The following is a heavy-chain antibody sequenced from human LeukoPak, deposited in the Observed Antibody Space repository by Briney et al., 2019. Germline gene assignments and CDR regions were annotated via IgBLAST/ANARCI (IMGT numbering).Heavy chain of an antibody. J-gene: IGHJ4*02. CDR2: ISYDGSNK. CDR1: GFTFSSYA. Sequence: GGSLRLSCAASGFTFSSYAMHWVRQAPGKGLEWVAVISYDGSNKDYADSVKGRFTISRDNSKNTLYLQMNSLRAEDTAVYYCAREIPLRYFDWPLWGQGTLVTVSS. V-gene: IGHV3-30-3*01. CDR3: AREIPLRYFDWPL. D-gene: IGHD3-9*01.